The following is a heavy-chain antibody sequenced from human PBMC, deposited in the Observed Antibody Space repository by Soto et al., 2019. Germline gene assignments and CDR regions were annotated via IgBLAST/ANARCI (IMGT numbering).Heavy chain of an antibody. Sequence: EVKLVQSGGGLAQPGDSLRLSCEVSGFVFSMYSMSWVRQTPGKGLEWVAKIPQDGVDGHYADSVKGRFTISRDNDKKSRYLQMNNLRAEDTAVYYCARDHLILPAHDFFYGSDVWGRGATVTVSS. CDR2: IPQDGVDG. V-gene: IGHV3-7*03. CDR1: GFVFSMYS. CDR3: ARDHLILPAHDFFYGSDV. D-gene: IGHD2-21*02. J-gene: IGHJ6*02.